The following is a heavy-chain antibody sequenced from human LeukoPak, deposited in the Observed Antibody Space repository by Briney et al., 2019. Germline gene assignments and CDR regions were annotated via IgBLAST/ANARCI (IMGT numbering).Heavy chain of an antibody. V-gene: IGHV4-39*07. CDR2: IYYSGST. CDR1: GGSISSSSYY. J-gene: IGHJ4*01. D-gene: IGHD2-2*01. Sequence: PSETLFLTCTVSGGSISSSSYYWGWIRQPPGKGLEWIGSIYYSGSTYYNPSLKSRVTISVDTSKNQFSLKLSSVTAADTAVYFCAREEAVESTSFFDYWGQGTLVTVSS. CDR3: AREEAVESTSFFDY.